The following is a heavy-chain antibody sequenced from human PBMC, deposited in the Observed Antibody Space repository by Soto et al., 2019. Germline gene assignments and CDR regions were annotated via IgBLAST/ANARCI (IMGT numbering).Heavy chain of an antibody. D-gene: IGHD6-19*01. CDR1: GYTFTSYA. CDR2: INAGNGNT. V-gene: IGHV1-3*01. CDR3: AREHQWLALDY. Sequence: QVQLVQSGAEVKKPGASVKVSCKASGYTFTSYAMHWVRQAPGQRLEWMGWINAGNGNTKYSQKFQGRVTITRDTSAITAYMELSSLRSEDTAVYYCAREHQWLALDYWGQGTLVTVSS. J-gene: IGHJ4*02.